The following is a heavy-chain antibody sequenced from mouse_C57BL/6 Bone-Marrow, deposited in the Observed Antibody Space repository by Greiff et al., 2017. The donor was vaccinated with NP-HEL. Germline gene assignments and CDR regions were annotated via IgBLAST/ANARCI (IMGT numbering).Heavy chain of an antibody. D-gene: IGHD2-3*01. J-gene: IGHJ3*01. CDR3: ARDYDGFLWFAY. Sequence: QVQLKESGPGLVQPSQSLSITCTVSGFSLTSYGVHWVRQSPGKGLEWLGVIWSGGSTDYNAAFISRLSISKDNSKSQVFFKMNSLQADDTAIYYCARDYDGFLWFAYWGQGTLVTVSA. CDR2: IWSGGST. CDR1: GFSLTSYG. V-gene: IGHV2-2*01.